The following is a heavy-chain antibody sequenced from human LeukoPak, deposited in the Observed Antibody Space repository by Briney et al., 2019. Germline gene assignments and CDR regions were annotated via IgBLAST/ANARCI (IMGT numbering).Heavy chain of an antibody. CDR1: GFTFSSYE. Sequence: GGSLRLSCAASGFTFSSYEMNWLRQAPGKGLEWVSYISSSGSTIYYADSVKGRVTISRDNAKNSLYLQMNSLRAEDTAVYYCARELRDCSGGSCYSDFDYWGQGTLITVSS. CDR2: ISSSGSTI. J-gene: IGHJ4*02. CDR3: ARELRDCSGGSCYSDFDY. D-gene: IGHD2-15*01. V-gene: IGHV3-48*03.